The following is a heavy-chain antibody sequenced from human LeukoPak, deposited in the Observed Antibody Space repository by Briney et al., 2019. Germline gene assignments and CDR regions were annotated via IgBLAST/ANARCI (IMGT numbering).Heavy chain of an antibody. V-gene: IGHV3-23*01. CDR3: AKSSTGYESKPDY. J-gene: IGHJ4*02. CDR2: ISNSGGRT. D-gene: IGHD5-12*01. Sequence: GGSLRLSCAASGFTFSSYAMSWVRQAPGKGLEWVSSISNSGGRTFYTDSVKGRFTISRDNSKITLYLQMNSLRAEDTAVYYCAKSSTGYESKPDYWGQGTLVTVSS. CDR1: GFTFSSYA.